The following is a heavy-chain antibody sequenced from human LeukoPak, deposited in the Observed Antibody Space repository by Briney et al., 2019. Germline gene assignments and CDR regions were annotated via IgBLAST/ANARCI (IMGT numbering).Heavy chain of an antibody. D-gene: IGHD3-22*01. V-gene: IGHV4-34*01. Sequence: SETLSLTCAVYGGSFSGYYWSWIRQPPGKGLEWMGEINHSGSTNYNPSLKSRVTISVDTSKNQFSLKLSSVTAADTAVYYCARGELSHQIVGHVNWFDPWGQGTLVTVSS. CDR1: GGSFSGYY. CDR2: INHSGST. CDR3: ARGELSHQIVGHVNWFDP. J-gene: IGHJ5*02.